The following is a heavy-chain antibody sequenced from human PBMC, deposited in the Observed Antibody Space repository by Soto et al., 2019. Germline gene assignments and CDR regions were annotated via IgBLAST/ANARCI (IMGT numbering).Heavy chain of an antibody. CDR2: IRSGRYGGTA. D-gene: IGHD1-1*01. CDR3: TTIPRNRDGYPFDC. J-gene: IGHJ4*02. V-gene: IGHV3-49*05. Sequence: EKQLVESGGGLVNPGRSLRLSCTGSGFTFGDFAMSWFRQTPGKGLECVGFIRSGRYGGTADYAASVKGRFTISRDDSKSVAYLPMDSPKSEDPGLYYFTTIPRNRDGYPFDCWGQGTLVTVSS. CDR1: GFTFGDFA.